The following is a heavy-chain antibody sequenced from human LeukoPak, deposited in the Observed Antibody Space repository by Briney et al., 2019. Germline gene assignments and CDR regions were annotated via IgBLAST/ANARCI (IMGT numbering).Heavy chain of an antibody. Sequence: GGSLRLSCASSGFTFSSYVMTWVRQAPGKGLEWVSAIGSSDGGTYYADSVTGRFTISRDNSNNMLYLQMNSLRAEDTAVYFCAKDYRHGDYYHYMDVWGKGTTVTVSS. CDR1: GFTFSSYV. CDR2: IGSSDGGT. CDR3: AKDYRHGDYYHYMDV. J-gene: IGHJ6*03. D-gene: IGHD3-16*02. V-gene: IGHV3-23*01.